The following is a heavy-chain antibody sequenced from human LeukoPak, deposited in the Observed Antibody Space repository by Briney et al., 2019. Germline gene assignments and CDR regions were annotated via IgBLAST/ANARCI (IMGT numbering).Heavy chain of an antibody. Sequence: GGSLRLSCAASGFTFSSYAMSWVRQAPGKGLEWVSAISGSGGSTYYADSVKGRFTISRDNAKNSLYLQMNSLRAEDTAVYYCARDGLLAARPIDYWGQGTLVTVSS. CDR2: ISGSGGST. D-gene: IGHD6-6*01. CDR3: ARDGLLAARPIDY. J-gene: IGHJ4*02. CDR1: GFTFSSYA. V-gene: IGHV3-23*01.